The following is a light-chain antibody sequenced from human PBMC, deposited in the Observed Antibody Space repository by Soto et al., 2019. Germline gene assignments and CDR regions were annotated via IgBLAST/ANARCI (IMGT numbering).Light chain of an antibody. CDR1: QSVRSY. V-gene: IGKV3-11*01. J-gene: IGKJ2*01. CDR2: DAS. CDR3: QQPYT. Sequence: EIVLTQSPATLSLSPGERATLSCRASQSVRSYLAWYQQNPGQAPRLLIYDASNRATGIPARCSGSGSGTDFTLTISSLEPEDFAVYYCQQPYTFGQGTKLEIK.